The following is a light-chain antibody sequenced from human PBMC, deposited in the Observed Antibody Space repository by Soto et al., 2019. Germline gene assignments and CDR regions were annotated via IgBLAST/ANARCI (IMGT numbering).Light chain of an antibody. CDR2: GLT. V-gene: IGLV2-14*01. J-gene: IGLJ3*02. CDR3: SSYTTRRTMV. Sequence: QSALTQPASVSGSPGQSITISCTGTSSDIGAYNYVSWYQQHPGKAPKLLIYGLTNRPSGVSNRFSGSKSGNTASLTISGLQAEDDADYYCSSYTTRRTMVFGGGTKVTVL. CDR1: SSDIGAYNY.